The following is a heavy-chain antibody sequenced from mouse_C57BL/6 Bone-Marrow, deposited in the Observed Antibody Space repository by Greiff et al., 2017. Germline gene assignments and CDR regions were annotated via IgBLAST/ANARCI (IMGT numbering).Heavy chain of an antibody. J-gene: IGHJ2*01. CDR3: ARSPITTVVDRTYFDY. D-gene: IGHD1-1*01. Sequence: VQLQQPGAELVRPGTSVTLSCKASGYTFTSYWMHWVKQRPGQGLEWIGVIDPSDSYTNYNQKFKGKATLTVDTSSSTAYMQLSSLTSEDSAVYYCARSPITTVVDRTYFDYWGQGTTLTVSS. CDR2: IDPSDSYT. V-gene: IGHV1-59*01. CDR1: GYTFTSYW.